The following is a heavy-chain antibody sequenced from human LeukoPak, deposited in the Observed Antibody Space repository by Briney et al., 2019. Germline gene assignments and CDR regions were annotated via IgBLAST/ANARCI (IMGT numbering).Heavy chain of an antibody. CDR2: IGSSGSTI. V-gene: IGHV3-48*03. Sequence: GGSLRPSCAASGFTFSSYEMNWVRQAPGKGLEWVSYIGSSGSTIYYADSVKGRFTISRDNAKNLLYLQMNSLRAEDTAVYYCAKDLLALSCSSTSCYAPYFDYWGQGTLVTVSS. D-gene: IGHD2-2*01. CDR1: GFTFSSYE. J-gene: IGHJ4*02. CDR3: AKDLLALSCSSTSCYAPYFDY.